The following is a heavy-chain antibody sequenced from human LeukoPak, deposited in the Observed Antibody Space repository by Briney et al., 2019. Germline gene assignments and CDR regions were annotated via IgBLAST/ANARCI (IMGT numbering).Heavy chain of an antibody. J-gene: IGHJ6*03. Sequence: GGSPRLSCEVSGFTFSHYAMYWVRHAPGKRRECGSTISGSGTNTYYADSLKGRFAISRDDSKNTVFLQMNSLSADDTALYYCARDANAAGNYYMVVWGKGTMFTVSS. V-gene: IGHV3-23*01. D-gene: IGHD1-1*01. CDR3: ARDANAAGNYYMVV. CDR2: ISGSGTNT. CDR1: GFTFSHYA.